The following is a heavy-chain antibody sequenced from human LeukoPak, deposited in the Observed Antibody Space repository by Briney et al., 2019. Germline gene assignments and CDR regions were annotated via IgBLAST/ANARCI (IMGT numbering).Heavy chain of an antibody. D-gene: IGHD5-24*01. CDR1: GGSFSGYY. J-gene: IGHJ4*02. CDR2: INHSGST. Sequence: PSETLSLTCAVYGGSFSGYYWSWIRQPPGKGLEWIGEINHSGSTNYNPSLKSRVTISVDTSKNQFSLKLSSVTAADTAVYYCARSVEMATIFVPDHNPQPYYFDYWGQGTLVTVSS. CDR3: ARSVEMATIFVPDHNPQPYYFDY. V-gene: IGHV4-34*01.